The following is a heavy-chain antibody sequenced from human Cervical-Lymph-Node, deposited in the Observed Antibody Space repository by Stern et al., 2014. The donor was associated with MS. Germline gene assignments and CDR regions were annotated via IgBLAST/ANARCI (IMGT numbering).Heavy chain of an antibody. J-gene: IGHJ4*02. CDR3: AKEIETYVWGGPIDF. V-gene: IGHV3-30*18. D-gene: IGHD3-10*02. CDR2: VSYDGKNK. Sequence: MQLVESGGGVVQPGRSLRLSCAASAFTFSIYGMHWVRQAPGKGLEWVAVVSYDGKNKNYADSVKGRFTISRDNSENTVYLQMNSLRPEDTAVYYCAKEIETYVWGGPIDFWGQGTLVTVSS. CDR1: AFTFSIYG.